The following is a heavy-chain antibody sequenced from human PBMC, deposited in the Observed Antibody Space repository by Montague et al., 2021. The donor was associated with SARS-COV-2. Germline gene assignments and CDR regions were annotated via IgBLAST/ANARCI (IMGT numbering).Heavy chain of an antibody. V-gene: IGHV4-30-2*01. CDR3: ARRGADFVDYGWLDP. CDR2: IFPAGST. D-gene: IGHD4-17*01. Sequence: TLSLTCSVSRGSISSGSYPWICIPQPQGKGLDWIVYIFPAGSTYPNPTLQSRITIAIDNSKNQLSLRSTSITAAATVLYFCARRGADFVDYGWLDPWGQGTLVTVS. J-gene: IGHJ5*02. CDR1: RGSISSGSYP.